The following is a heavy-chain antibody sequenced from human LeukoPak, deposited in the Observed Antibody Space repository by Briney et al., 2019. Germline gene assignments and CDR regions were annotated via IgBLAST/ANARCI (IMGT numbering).Heavy chain of an antibody. CDR3: ARLPYYYDSSGYANWFDP. CDR1: GGSISSYY. V-gene: IGHV4-59*01. CDR2: IYYSGST. Sequence: SETLSLTCTVSGGSISSYYWSWIRQPPGKGLEWIGYIYYSGSTNYNPSLKSRVTISVDTSKNQFSLKLSSVTAADTAVYYCARLPYYYDSSGYANWFDPWGQGTLVTVSS. J-gene: IGHJ5*02. D-gene: IGHD3-22*01.